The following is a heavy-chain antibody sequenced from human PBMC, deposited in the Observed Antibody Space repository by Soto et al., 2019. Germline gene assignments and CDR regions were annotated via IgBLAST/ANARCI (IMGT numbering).Heavy chain of an antibody. J-gene: IGHJ4*02. CDR1: GDSVSSNSAS. CDR2: TYYRSKWYN. D-gene: IGHD2-15*01. Sequence: PWQTLSLTCAISGDSVSSNSASWNLIRQSPSRGLEWLGRTYYRSKWYNDYAVSVKSRITINPDTSKNQFSLQLNSVTPEDTAVYYCARESDVVVVAATRDGFYFDYWGQGTLVTVSS. V-gene: IGHV6-1*01. CDR3: ARESDVVVVAATRDGFYFDY.